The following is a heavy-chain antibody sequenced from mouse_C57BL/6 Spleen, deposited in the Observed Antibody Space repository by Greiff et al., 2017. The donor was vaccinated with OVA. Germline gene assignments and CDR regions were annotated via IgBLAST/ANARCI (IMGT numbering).Heavy chain of an antibody. V-gene: IGHV1-82*01. J-gene: IGHJ3*01. CDR2: IYPGDGDT. CDR1: GYAFSSSW. CDR3: ARRTTASGFAY. Sequence: VKLQESGPELVKPGASVKISCKASGYAFSSSWMNWVKQRPGKGLEWIGRIYPGDGDTNYNGKFKGKATLTADKSSSTAYMQLSSLTSEDSAVYFCARRTTASGFAYWGQGTLVTVSA. D-gene: IGHD1-2*01.